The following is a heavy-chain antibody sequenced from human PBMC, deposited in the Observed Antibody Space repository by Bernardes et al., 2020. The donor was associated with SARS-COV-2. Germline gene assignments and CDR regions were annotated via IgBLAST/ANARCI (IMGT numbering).Heavy chain of an antibody. J-gene: IGHJ4*02. CDR3: ARGASSGYRIDY. D-gene: IGHD3-22*01. V-gene: IGHV3-74*01. CDR2: IKTDGTTK. Sequence: VGSLRRSCAASGFTFRSPWMHWVRQAPGPGLVWVSRIKTDGTTKNYADSVWGRFIISRDNAKNMLYLQMNSLTVEDTAVYYCARGASSGYRIDYWGQGALVTVSS. CDR1: GFTFRSPW.